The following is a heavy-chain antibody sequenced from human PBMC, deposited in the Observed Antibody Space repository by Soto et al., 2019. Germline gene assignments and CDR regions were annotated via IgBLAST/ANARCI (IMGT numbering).Heavy chain of an antibody. CDR2: INPNSGDT. D-gene: IGHD1-26*01. J-gene: IGHJ6*02. CDR3: AKGEAIVVAGTRVYLYNAMDV. Sequence: QVQLVQSGTEVKRPGDSVKVSCKASGYTFTGYYVHWVRQAPGQGLEWMGRINPNSGDTYLAQRFQGRVTMNRDTSIRTAYMELRGLTSDDTAAYYCAKGEAIVVAGTRVYLYNAMDVWGQGTTVTVSS. V-gene: IGHV1-2*02. CDR1: GYTFTGYY.